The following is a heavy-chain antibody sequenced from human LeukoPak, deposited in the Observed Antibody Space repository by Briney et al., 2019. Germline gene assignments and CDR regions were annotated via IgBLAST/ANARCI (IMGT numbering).Heavy chain of an antibody. D-gene: IGHD6-19*01. J-gene: IGHJ5*02. V-gene: IGHV3-30*18. Sequence: PGRSLRLSCAASGFTFSSYGMHWVRQAPGKGLGWVAVISYDGSNRYYADSVKGRFTICRDNCKNTLYLQMNSLRAEDTAVYYCAKDRDSSGLNWFDPWGQGTLVTVSS. CDR1: GFTFSSYG. CDR3: AKDRDSSGLNWFDP. CDR2: ISYDGSNR.